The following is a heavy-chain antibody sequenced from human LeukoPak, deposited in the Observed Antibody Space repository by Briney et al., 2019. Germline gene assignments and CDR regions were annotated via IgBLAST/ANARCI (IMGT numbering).Heavy chain of an antibody. CDR2: ITGSGDST. V-gene: IGHV3-23*01. CDR1: GFTFTSYA. Sequence: GGSLRLSCAASGFTFTSYAMSWVRQAPGKGLEWVSSITGSGDSTYYADSVKGRFTISRDNSKNTLYLQMNSLRAEDTAVYHCARDGGSYLQPTDYWGQGTLVTISS. J-gene: IGHJ4*02. D-gene: IGHD1-26*01. CDR3: ARDGGSYLQPTDY.